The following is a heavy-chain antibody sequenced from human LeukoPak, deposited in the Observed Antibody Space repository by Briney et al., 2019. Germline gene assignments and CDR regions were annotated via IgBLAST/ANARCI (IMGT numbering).Heavy chain of an antibody. J-gene: IGHJ4*02. CDR2: MNPNSGNT. Sequence: GASVKVSCKASGYTFTSYDINWVRQATGQGLEWMGWMNPNSGNTGYAQKFQGRVTMTRSTSISTAYMELSSLRSEDTAVYYCAREMYYGDYAWFYWGQGTLVTVSS. V-gene: IGHV1-8*01. CDR3: AREMYYGDYAWFY. D-gene: IGHD4-17*01. CDR1: GYTFTSYD.